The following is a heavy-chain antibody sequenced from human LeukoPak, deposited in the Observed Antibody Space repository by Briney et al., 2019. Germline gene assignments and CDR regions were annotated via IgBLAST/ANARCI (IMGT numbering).Heavy chain of an antibody. V-gene: IGHV5-51*01. CDR2: IYPGDSDT. CDR1: GYSFTSYW. J-gene: IGHJ5*02. D-gene: IGHD3-10*01. CDR3: ARRYYYGSGSYYMLGDNWFDP. Sequence: GESLKISCKGSGYSFTSYWIGWVRQMPGKGLEWMGIIYPGDSDTRYSPSFQGQVTISADKSISTAYLQWSSLKASDTAMYYCARRYYYGSGSYYMLGDNWFDPWGQGTLVTVSS.